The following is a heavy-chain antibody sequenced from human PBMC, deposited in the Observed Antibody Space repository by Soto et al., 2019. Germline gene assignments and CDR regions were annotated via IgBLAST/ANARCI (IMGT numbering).Heavy chain of an antibody. Sequence: GGSLRLSCAASGFTFSSYGMHWVRQAPGKGLEWVAVISYDGSNKYYADSVKGRFTISRDNSKNTLYLQMNSLRAEDTAVYYCAKDRYGDYDYYFDYWGQGTLVTVSS. CDR3: AKDRYGDYDYYFDY. J-gene: IGHJ4*02. CDR2: ISYDGSNK. V-gene: IGHV3-30*18. CDR1: GFTFSSYG. D-gene: IGHD4-17*01.